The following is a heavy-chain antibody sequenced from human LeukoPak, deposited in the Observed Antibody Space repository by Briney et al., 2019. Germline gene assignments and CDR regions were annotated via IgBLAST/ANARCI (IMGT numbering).Heavy chain of an antibody. D-gene: IGHD3-10*01. V-gene: IGHV3-74*01. CDR1: GFTFSSYW. Sequence: GGSLRLSCAASGFTFSSYWMHWVRQAPGKGLVWVSRINTDGSSTNYADSVKGRFSIFRDNAKNTVSLQMSSLRAEDTAVYYCSRDRGVTYYYYHMDVWGKGTTVTVSS. CDR2: INTDGSST. CDR3: SRDRGVTYYYYHMDV. J-gene: IGHJ6*03.